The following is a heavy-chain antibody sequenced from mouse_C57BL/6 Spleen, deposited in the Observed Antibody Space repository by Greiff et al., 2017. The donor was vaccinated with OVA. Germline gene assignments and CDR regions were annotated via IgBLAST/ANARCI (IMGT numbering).Heavy chain of an antibody. CDR2: IYPGSGNT. CDR3: ARGVEDWYFDV. J-gene: IGHJ1*03. CDR1: GYTFTDYY. Sequence: VHLVESGAELVRPGASVKLSCKASGYTFTDYYINWVKQRPGQGLEWIARIYPGSGNTYYNEKFKGKATLTADKSSSTAYMQLSSLTSEDSAVYFCARGVEDWYFDVWGTGTTVTVSS. V-gene: IGHV1-76*01. D-gene: IGHD1-1*01.